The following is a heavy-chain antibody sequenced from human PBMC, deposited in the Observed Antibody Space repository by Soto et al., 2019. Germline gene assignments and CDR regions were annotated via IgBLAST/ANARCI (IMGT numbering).Heavy chain of an antibody. CDR3: ARGYCSNGVCYRYIDL. Sequence: TFSDHYMDWVRQAPGKGLEWVGRTRNKANSYTTEYAASVKGRFTISRDDSKNSLYLQMNSLKTEDTAVYYCARGYCSNGVCYRYIDLWGRGTLVTVSS. CDR1: TFSDHY. D-gene: IGHD2-8*01. CDR2: TRNKANSYTT. J-gene: IGHJ2*01. V-gene: IGHV3-72*01.